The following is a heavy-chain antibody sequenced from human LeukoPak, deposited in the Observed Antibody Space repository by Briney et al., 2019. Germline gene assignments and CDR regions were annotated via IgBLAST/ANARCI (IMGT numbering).Heavy chain of an antibody. D-gene: IGHD2-15*01. Sequence: ASVKVSCKASGYTFTSYSLCWVRQAPGQGLEWMGIINPSAGSASYAQKFQGRVTMTRDTSTSTVYMELGNLRSDDTAVYYCARVEYCNVGNCYFRPGAYWGQGTLVTVSS. CDR2: INPSAGSA. CDR1: GYTFTSYS. CDR3: ARVEYCNVGNCYFRPGAY. V-gene: IGHV1-46*01. J-gene: IGHJ4*02.